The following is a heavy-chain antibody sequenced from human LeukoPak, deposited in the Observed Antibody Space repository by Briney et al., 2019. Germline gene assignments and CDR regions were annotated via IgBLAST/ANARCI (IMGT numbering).Heavy chain of an antibody. CDR2: ISAYNGNT. CDR1: GYTFTSYG. V-gene: IGHV1-18*04. Sequence: ASVKVSCKASGYTFTSYGISWVQQAPGQGLEWMGWISAYNGNTNYAQKLQGRVTMTTDTSTSTAYMELRSLRSDDTAVYYCAREPIWFGDPLSGTPSLDYWGQGTLVTVSS. D-gene: IGHD3-10*01. J-gene: IGHJ4*02. CDR3: AREPIWFGDPLSGTPSLDY.